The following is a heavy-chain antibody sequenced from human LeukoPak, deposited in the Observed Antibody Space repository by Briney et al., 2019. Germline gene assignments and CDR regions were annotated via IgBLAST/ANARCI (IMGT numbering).Heavy chain of an antibody. V-gene: IGHV4-59*01. CDR2: IYYSGST. D-gene: IGHD1-26*01. CDR1: GGSISTYY. J-gene: IGHJ4*02. Sequence: SETLSLTCTVSGGSISTYYWSWIRQPPGEGLEWIGYIYYSGSTNYNPSFKSRVTISVDTSKNQFSLELSSVTAADTAVYYCARNGGSYSFDYWGQGTLVTVSS. CDR3: ARNGGSYSFDY.